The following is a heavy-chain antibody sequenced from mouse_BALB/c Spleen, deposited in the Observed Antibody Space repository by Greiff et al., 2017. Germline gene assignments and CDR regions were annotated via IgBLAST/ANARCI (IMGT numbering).Heavy chain of an antibody. J-gene: IGHJ4*01. CDR3: ARVKVHYYGYDAMDY. CDR2: INPSSGYT. CDR1: GYTFTSYT. Sequence: VQLQQSAAELARPGASVKMSCKASGYTFTSYTMHWVKQRPGQGLEWIGYINPSSGYTEYNQKFKDKTTLTADKSSSTAYMQLSSLTSEDSAVYYCARVKVHYYGYDAMDYWGQGTSVTVSS. V-gene: IGHV1-4*02. D-gene: IGHD1-2*01.